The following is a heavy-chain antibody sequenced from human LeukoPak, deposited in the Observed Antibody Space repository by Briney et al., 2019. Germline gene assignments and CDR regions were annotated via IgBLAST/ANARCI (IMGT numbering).Heavy chain of an antibody. Sequence: GGSLRLSCAASGFTFDDYAMHWVRQAPGKGLEWVSGISWNSGSIGYADSVKGRFTISRDNAKNSLYLQMNSLRAEDTALYYCATGCGGSCYPYWGQGTLVTVSS. CDR1: GFTFDDYA. CDR3: ATGCGGSCYPY. J-gene: IGHJ4*02. CDR2: ISWNSGSI. V-gene: IGHV3-9*01. D-gene: IGHD2-15*01.